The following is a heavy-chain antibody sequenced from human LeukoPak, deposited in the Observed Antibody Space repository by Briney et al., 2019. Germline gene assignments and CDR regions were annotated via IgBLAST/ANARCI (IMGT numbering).Heavy chain of an antibody. CDR2: ISAYNGNT. CDR1: GYTFTSYG. CDR3: ARDLGSCYSGFYGCWFDP. D-gene: IGHD2-15*01. Sequence: ASVKVSCKASGYTFTSYGISWVRQAPGQGLEWMGWISAYNGNTNYAQKLQGRVTMTTDTSTSTAYMELRSLRSDDTAVHYCARDLGSCYSGFYGCWFDPWGQGTLVTVSS. J-gene: IGHJ5*02. V-gene: IGHV1-18*01.